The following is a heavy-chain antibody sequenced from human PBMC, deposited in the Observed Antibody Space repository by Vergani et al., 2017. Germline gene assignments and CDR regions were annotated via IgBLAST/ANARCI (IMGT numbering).Heavy chain of an antibody. D-gene: IGHD3-10*01. V-gene: IGHV1-46*01. CDR1: GYTFTSYY. Sequence: QVQLVQSGAEVKKPGASVKLSCKASGYTFTSYYIHWVRQAPGQGLEWMGIINPGTGNTNYAQKFQGRVTMARDTSTSTVYMELSSLRSEDTSVYSCARDSAYYYGSGGEYYFDYWGQGTLVTVSS. J-gene: IGHJ4*02. CDR3: ARDSAYYYGSGGEYYFDY. CDR2: INPGTGNT.